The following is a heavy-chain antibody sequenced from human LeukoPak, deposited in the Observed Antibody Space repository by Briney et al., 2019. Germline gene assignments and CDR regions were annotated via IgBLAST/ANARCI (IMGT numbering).Heavy chain of an antibody. D-gene: IGHD5-24*01. CDR3: ARDGYKDRYFDY. V-gene: IGHV3-7*01. CDR1: GFTFTNYW. Sequence: PGGSLRLSCTASGFTFTNYWMSWVRQAPGKGLERVANIKQDENEKHYVDSVRGRFTISRDNAKNSVFLQMNSLRAEDTAVYYCARDGYKDRYFDYWGQGTLVTVSA. CDR2: IKQDENEK. J-gene: IGHJ4*02.